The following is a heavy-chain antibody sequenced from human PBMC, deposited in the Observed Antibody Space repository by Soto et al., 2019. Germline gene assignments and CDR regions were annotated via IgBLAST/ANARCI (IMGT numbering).Heavy chain of an antibody. Sequence: ASVKVSCKASGYTFTSYGISWVRQAPGQGREWMEWISAYNGNTNYAQKLQGRGTMTTDTSTSTAYMELRSLRSDDTAVYYCARDRRSYYDSRLFDPWGQGTLVTVSS. CDR3: ARDRRSYYDSRLFDP. D-gene: IGHD3-22*01. CDR1: GYTFTSYG. J-gene: IGHJ5*02. CDR2: ISAYNGNT. V-gene: IGHV1-18*04.